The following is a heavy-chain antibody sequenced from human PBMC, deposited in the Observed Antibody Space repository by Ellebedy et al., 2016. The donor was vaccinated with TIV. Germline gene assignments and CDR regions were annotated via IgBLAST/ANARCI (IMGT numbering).Heavy chain of an antibody. CDR2: NYHSGTT. CDR3: ARVVGSTRIDY. V-gene: IGHV4-59*01. Sequence: MPSETLSLTCTVSGGSISSYYWSWIRQSPGDGLEWIGYNYHSGTTNYNPSTNYNPSLKSRLTISLDTSKNQFSLKLNSVTAADTAVYYCARVVGSTRIDYWGQGTLVTVSS. D-gene: IGHD1-26*01. CDR1: GGSISSYY. J-gene: IGHJ4*02.